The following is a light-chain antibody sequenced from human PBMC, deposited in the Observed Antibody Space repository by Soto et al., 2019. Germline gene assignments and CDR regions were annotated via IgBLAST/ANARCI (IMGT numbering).Light chain of an antibody. V-gene: IGKV1-5*03. Sequence: DIQMTQSPSTLSASVGDRVTITCRASQSLSSWLAWYQQKPGKAPKLLLYKASSLESGVPSRFSGSGSGTEFTLTISSLQPDDFATYYCQQYNSYAWTFGQGTKVEIK. CDR1: QSLSSW. CDR2: KAS. CDR3: QQYNSYAWT. J-gene: IGKJ1*01.